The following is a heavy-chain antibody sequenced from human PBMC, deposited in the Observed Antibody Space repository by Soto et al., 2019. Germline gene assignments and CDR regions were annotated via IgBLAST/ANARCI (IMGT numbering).Heavy chain of an antibody. D-gene: IGHD3-22*01. CDR1: GGSISSSDW. V-gene: IGHV4-4*02. Sequence: TSETLSLTCAVSGGSISSSDWWSWVRQPPGKGLEWIGEIYHSGSTNYNPSLKSRVTISVDKSKNQFSLKLSSVTAADTAVYYCARLGMDYYDSSGPWGQGTLVTVSS. CDR3: ARLGMDYYDSSGP. CDR2: IYHSGST. J-gene: IGHJ5*02.